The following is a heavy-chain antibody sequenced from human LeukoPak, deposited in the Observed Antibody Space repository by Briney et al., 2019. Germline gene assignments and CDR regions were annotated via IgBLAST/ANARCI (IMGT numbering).Heavy chain of an antibody. CDR1: GFTFSSYW. Sequence: GGSLRLSCAASGFTFSSYWMNWARQAPGKGLEWVASINHNGNVNYYVDSVKGRFTISRDNAKNSLYLQMNSLRAEDTAVYYCARMRLALGGFAYWGQGTLVTVSS. CDR2: INHNGNVN. J-gene: IGHJ4*02. V-gene: IGHV3-7*01. CDR3: ARMRLALGGFAY. D-gene: IGHD1-26*01.